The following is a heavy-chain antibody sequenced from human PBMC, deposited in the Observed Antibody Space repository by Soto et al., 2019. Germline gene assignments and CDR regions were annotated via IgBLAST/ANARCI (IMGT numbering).Heavy chain of an antibody. V-gene: IGHV4-4*02. Sequence: QVQLQESGPGLVKPSGTLSLTCAVSGGSICSSNWWSWVRQPPGKGLEWIGEIYHSGSTNHNPSLKSRVTISVDKTKNQFSLKLSSVTAADTAVYHCAGDPGRTAPLLRYCSSTSCYGLGSYGMDFWGQGTTLTVSS. D-gene: IGHD2-2*01. J-gene: IGHJ6*02. CDR1: GGSICSSNW. CDR2: IYHSGST. CDR3: AGDPGRTAPLLRYCSSTSCYGLGSYGMDF.